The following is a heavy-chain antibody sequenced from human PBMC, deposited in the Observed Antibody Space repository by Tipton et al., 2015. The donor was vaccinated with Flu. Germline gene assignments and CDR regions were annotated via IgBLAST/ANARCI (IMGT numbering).Heavy chain of an antibody. D-gene: IGHD3-10*01. CDR1: GGSISSGSYY. CDR3: ARGADNYGSGFKYFQH. Sequence: TLSLTCTVSGGSISSGSYYWSWVRQPAGQGLEWIGRIYTSGSTNSNPSLKSRVTISVDTSKNQFSLKLSSVTAADTAVYYCARGADNYGSGFKYFQHWGQGPLVTVSS. J-gene: IGHJ1*01. V-gene: IGHV4-61*02. CDR2: IYTSGST.